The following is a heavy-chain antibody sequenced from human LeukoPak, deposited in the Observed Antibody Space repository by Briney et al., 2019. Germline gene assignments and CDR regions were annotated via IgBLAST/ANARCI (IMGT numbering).Heavy chain of an antibody. V-gene: IGHV1-69*13. CDR2: IIPIFGTA. D-gene: IGHD6-19*01. Sequence: GASVKVSCKAYGGTFSSYAISWVRQAPGQGLEWMGGIIPIFGTANYAQKFQGRVTITADESTSTAYMELSSLRSEDTAVYYCARASSGWYYFDYWGQGTLVTVSS. CDR1: GGTFSSYA. CDR3: ARASSGWYYFDY. J-gene: IGHJ4*02.